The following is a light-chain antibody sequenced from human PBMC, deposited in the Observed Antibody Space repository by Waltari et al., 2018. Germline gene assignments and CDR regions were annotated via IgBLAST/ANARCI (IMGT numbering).Light chain of an antibody. CDR1: QGISRW. CDR2: DAS. V-gene: IGKV1-5*01. J-gene: IGKJ1*01. Sequence: DIQMTQSPSTLSASVGDRVTITCRASQGISRWLAWYQQKPGKPPKVLIYDASSLESGVPSRFSGSGSETEFTLVISNLQPDDFATYYCQHYNNYSFGQGTRVEIK. CDR3: QHYNNYS.